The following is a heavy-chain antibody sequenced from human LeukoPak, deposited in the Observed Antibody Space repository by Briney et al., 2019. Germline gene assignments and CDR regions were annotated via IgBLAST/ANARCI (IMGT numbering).Heavy chain of an antibody. Sequence: RASVKVSCKASGGTFSSYAISWVRQAPGQGLEWMGRIIPIFGTANYAQKFQGRVTITTDESTSTAYMELSSLRSEDTAVYYCARGGKPYYGSGTPFDYWGQGTLVTVSS. CDR1: GGTFSSYA. V-gene: IGHV1-69*05. J-gene: IGHJ4*02. CDR2: IIPIFGTA. D-gene: IGHD3-10*01. CDR3: ARGGKPYYGSGTPFDY.